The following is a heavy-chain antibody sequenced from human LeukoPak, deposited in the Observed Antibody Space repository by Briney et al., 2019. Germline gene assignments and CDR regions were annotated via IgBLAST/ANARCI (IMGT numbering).Heavy chain of an antibody. CDR2: INPNSGGT. J-gene: IGHJ6*03. Sequence: GASVKVSCKASGYTFTGYYMHWVRQAPGQGLEWMGWINPNSGGTNYAQKFQGRVTMTRDTSISTAYMELSRLRSDDTAVYYCARVFSRITGTTVDLYYYYYMDVWGKGTTVTVSS. CDR1: GYTFTGYY. D-gene: IGHD1-7*01. CDR3: ARVFSRITGTTVDLYYYYYMDV. V-gene: IGHV1-2*02.